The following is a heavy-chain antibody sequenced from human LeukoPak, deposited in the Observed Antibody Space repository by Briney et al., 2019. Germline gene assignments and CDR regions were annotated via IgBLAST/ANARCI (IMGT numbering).Heavy chain of an antibody. CDR2: MRYDGSNK. Sequence: GGSLRLSCAASGFTFSSYGMHWVRQAPGKGLEWVAFMRYDGSNKYYADSVKGRFTIPRDNSKNTLYLQMNSLRAEDTAVYYCAKDSRYFDWLFFDYWGQGTLVTVSS. V-gene: IGHV3-30*02. CDR3: AKDSRYFDWLFFDY. CDR1: GFTFSSYG. J-gene: IGHJ4*02. D-gene: IGHD3-9*01.